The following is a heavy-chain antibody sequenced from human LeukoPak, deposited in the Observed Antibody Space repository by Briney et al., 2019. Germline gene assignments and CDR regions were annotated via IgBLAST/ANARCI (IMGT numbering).Heavy chain of an antibody. V-gene: IGHV4-38-2*02. J-gene: IGHJ3*02. Sequence: SETLSLTCTVSGYSISSGYYWGWIRPPPGKGVEWIGSIYHSGSTYYNPSLKSRVTISGDTSKNQFSLKLSSVTAADTAVYYCARGQPTDDAFDIWGQGTMVTVSS. CDR1: GYSISSGYY. CDR2: IYHSGST. CDR3: ARGQPTDDAFDI. D-gene: IGHD6-13*01.